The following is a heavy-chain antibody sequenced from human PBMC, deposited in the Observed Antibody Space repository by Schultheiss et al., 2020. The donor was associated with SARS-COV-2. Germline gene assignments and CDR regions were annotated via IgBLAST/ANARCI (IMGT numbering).Heavy chain of an antibody. V-gene: IGHV3-9*01. CDR3: ARLNSSWINERPYNWFDP. D-gene: IGHD6-13*01. CDR2: ISWNSGSI. Sequence: SLKISCAASGFTFDDYAMHWVRQAPGKGLEWVSGISWNSGSIGYADSVKGRFTISRDNAKNSLYLQMNSLRAEDTALYYCARLNSSWINERPYNWFDPWGQGTLVTVSS. CDR1: GFTFDDYA. J-gene: IGHJ5*02.